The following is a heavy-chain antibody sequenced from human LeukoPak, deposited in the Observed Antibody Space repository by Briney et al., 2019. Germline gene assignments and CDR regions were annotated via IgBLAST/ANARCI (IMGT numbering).Heavy chain of an antibody. V-gene: IGHV4-39*01. CDR3: AKSLYCGDDCF. D-gene: IGHD2-21*02. Sequence: SSETLSLTCTVSGDSINGSSFYWGWIRQSPGKGLEWIGSIYYTGSTYYSPSLESRVTISVDTSKNQFSLKLTSVTAADTAVYYCAKSLYCGDDCFWGPGTMVTVSS. CDR1: GDSINGSSFY. J-gene: IGHJ3*01. CDR2: IYYTGST.